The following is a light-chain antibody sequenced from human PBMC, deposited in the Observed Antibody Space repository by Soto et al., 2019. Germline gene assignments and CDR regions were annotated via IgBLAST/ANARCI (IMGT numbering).Light chain of an antibody. CDR1: QSVSSY. CDR3: QQYDSYTRT. J-gene: IGKJ1*01. CDR2: DSS. V-gene: IGKV3-15*01. Sequence: EILLTQYPATLSLSPGERATLSCRASQSVSSYLAWYQQKPGQPPRLLIHDSSTRATGVPDRLSGRGYGTEFAITISSMKSEDFAVYYCQQYDSYTRTFGQGTKVDIK.